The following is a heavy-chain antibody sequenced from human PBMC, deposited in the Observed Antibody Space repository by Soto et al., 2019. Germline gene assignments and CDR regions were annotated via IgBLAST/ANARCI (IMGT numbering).Heavy chain of an antibody. V-gene: IGHV3-7*04. CDR3: TRDVGYHRQEY. CDR1: GLTFSSFW. Sequence: EVQLVESGGGLVQPGGSLRLSCAASGLTFSSFWLSWARQAPGKGLEWLANVKEDGSLAYYVDSVKGRFTISRYTAKNSLFLQLNRLRAEDTAVYSCTRDVGYHRQEYWGLGTLVTVSS. CDR2: VKEDGSLA. D-gene: IGHD1-26*01. J-gene: IGHJ4*02.